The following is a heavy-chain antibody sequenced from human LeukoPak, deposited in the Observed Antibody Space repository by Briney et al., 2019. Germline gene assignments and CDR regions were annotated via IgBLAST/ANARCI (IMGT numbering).Heavy chain of an antibody. V-gene: IGHV3-23*01. Sequence: PGGSLRLSCAASGVTFSNFAVTWVRQAPGKGLEWVSGITGGGGSTYYADSVKGRFTISRDNSKNTLYLQMNSLRAEDTAVYYCAKGGRFEPFDCWGQGTLVTVSS. CDR3: AKGGRFEPFDC. D-gene: IGHD3-16*01. CDR2: ITGGGGST. J-gene: IGHJ4*02. CDR1: GVTFSNFA.